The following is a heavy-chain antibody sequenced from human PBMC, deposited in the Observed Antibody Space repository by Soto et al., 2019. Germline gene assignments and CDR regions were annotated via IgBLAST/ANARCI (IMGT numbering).Heavy chain of an antibody. CDR3: ARSDGDDWEYYYYGMDV. J-gene: IGHJ6*02. V-gene: IGHV3-21*01. CDR1: GFTFSSYS. D-gene: IGHD4-17*01. CDR2: ISSSSSYI. Sequence: EVQLVEAGGGLVKPGGSLRLSCAASGFTFSSYSMNWVRQAPGKGLEWVSSISSSSSYIYYADSVKGRFTISRDNAKNSLYQQLNSLRAEDTAVYYCARSDGDDWEYYYYGMDVWGPGATVTVSS.